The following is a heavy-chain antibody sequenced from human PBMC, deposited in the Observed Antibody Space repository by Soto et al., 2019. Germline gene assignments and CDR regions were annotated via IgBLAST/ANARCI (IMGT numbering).Heavy chain of an antibody. CDR1: GGSISSYY. D-gene: IGHD5-18*01. CDR3: ARVDTAMWGGNWFDP. V-gene: IGHV4-59*01. Sequence: SETLSLTCTVSGGSISSYYWSWIRQPPGKGLEWIGYIYYSGSTNYNPSLKSRVTISVDTSKNQFSLKLSSVTAADTAVYYCARVDTAMWGGNWFDPWGQGTLVTVSS. CDR2: IYYSGST. J-gene: IGHJ5*02.